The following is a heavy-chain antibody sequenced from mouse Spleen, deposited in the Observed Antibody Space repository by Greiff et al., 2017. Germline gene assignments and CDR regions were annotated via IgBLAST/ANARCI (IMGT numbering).Heavy chain of an antibody. CDR1: GFTFSDYG. CDR3: ARRSSNWYFDY. Sequence: DVQLVESGGGLVKPGGSLKLSCAASGFTFSDYGMAWVRQAPGKGPEWVAFISNLAYSIYYADTVTGRFTISRENAKNTLYLEMSSLRSEDTAMYYCARRSSNWYFDYWGQGTTLTVSS. CDR2: ISNLAYSI. V-gene: IGHV5-15*04. D-gene: IGHD4-1*02. J-gene: IGHJ2*01.